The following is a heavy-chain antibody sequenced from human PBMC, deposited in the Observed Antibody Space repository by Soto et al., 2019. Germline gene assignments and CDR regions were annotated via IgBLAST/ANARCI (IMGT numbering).Heavy chain of an antibody. CDR3: ARWSYLDY. CDR1: GFSFGSYA. D-gene: IGHD3-3*01. CDR2: ISGSDGKT. J-gene: IGHJ4*02. Sequence: GESLKISCAASGFSFGSYALSWVRQAPGKGLEWVSTISGSDGKTFYADSVKGRFSISRDTSQSTLYLQMNSLRADDTAMYYCARWSYLDYWGQGTRVTVSS. V-gene: IGHV3-23*01.